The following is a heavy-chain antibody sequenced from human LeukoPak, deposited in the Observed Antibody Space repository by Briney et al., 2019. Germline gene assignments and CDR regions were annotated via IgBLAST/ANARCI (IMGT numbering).Heavy chain of an antibody. Sequence: ASVKVSCKASGYTFTSYAMHWVRQAPGQRLEWMGWINAGNGNTKYSQKFQGRVTITRDTSASTAYMELSNLRSEDTAVYYCARYYSGYDYNWFDPWGQGTLVTVSS. J-gene: IGHJ5*02. CDR2: INAGNGNT. D-gene: IGHD5-12*01. V-gene: IGHV1-3*01. CDR1: GYTFTSYA. CDR3: ARYYSGYDYNWFDP.